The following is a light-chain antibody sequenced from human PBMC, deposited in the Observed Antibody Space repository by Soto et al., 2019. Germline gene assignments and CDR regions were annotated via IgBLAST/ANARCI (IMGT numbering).Light chain of an antibody. CDR2: DVS. Sequence: QSVLTQPASVSGSPGQSITISCTGTSSDIGTYNYVSWYQQHPGHAPKLMISDVSNRPSGIYDRFSGSKSGNTASLTISGRQAEDDADYYSCLCSTSTDTRYVVGTGTELTVL. J-gene: IGLJ1*01. V-gene: IGLV2-14*03. CDR1: SSDIGTYNY. CDR3: CLCSTSTDTRYV.